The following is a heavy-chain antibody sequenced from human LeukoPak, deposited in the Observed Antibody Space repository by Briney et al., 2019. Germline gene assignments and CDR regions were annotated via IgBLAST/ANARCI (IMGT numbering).Heavy chain of an antibody. J-gene: IGHJ4*02. CDR2: INHSGST. V-gene: IGHV4-34*01. CDR3: ARGTTDYGDHSYIFDY. Sequence: PSETLSLTCAVYGGSFSGYYWSWIRQPPGKGLEWIGEINHSGSTNYNPSLKSRVTISVDTSKNQFSLRLSSVTAADTAVYYCARGTTDYGDHSYIFDYWGQGTLVTVSS. D-gene: IGHD4-17*01. CDR1: GGSFSGYY.